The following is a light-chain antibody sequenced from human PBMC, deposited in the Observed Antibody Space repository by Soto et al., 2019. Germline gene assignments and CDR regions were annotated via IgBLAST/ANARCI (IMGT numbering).Light chain of an antibody. V-gene: IGKV1-5*01. Sequence: DVQTSQAPATLTASVGDRVTIPFRASQTINKWLAWYQQKPGKAPKLLIYDASSLETGVPLRFSGSGSGTDFTLSISSLQPDDSATYYCQQYYSYGTFGQGTKV. J-gene: IGKJ1*01. CDR3: QQYYSYGT. CDR2: DAS. CDR1: QTINKW.